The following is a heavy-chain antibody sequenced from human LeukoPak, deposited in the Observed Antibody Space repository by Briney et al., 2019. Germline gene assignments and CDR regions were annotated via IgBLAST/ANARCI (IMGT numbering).Heavy chain of an antibody. Sequence: GGTLRLSCAASGFTFSSYGMSWVRQAPGKGLEWVSAISGSGGSTYYADSVKGRFTISRDNSKNTLYLQMNSLRAEDTAVYYCARVYYGSGSLHYYYYYMDVWGKGTTVTISS. CDR3: ARVYYGSGSLHYYYYYMDV. CDR1: GFTFSSYG. J-gene: IGHJ6*03. D-gene: IGHD3-10*01. CDR2: ISGSGGST. V-gene: IGHV3-23*01.